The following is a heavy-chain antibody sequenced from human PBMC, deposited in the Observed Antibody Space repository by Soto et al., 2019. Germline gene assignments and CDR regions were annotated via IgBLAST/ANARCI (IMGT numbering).Heavy chain of an antibody. J-gene: IGHJ4*02. D-gene: IGHD1-26*01. CDR3: ARGDSAPRSGTNFDY. CDR2: IYYSGST. CDR1: GGSISSGDYY. Sequence: QVQLQESGPGLVKPSQTLSLTCTVSGGSISSGDYYWSWIRQPPGKGLEWIGYIYYSGSTYYNPSLKSRVTISVDTSKNHFSLKLSSVTAADTAVYYCARGDSAPRSGTNFDYWGQGTLVTVSS. V-gene: IGHV4-30-4*01.